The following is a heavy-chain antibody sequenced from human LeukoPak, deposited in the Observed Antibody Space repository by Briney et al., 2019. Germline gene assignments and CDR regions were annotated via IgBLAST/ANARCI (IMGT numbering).Heavy chain of an antibody. CDR1: GYTFTSYA. J-gene: IGHJ4*02. CDR2: INTNTGNP. Sequence: GASVKVSCKASGYTFTSYAMNWVRQAPGQGLEWMGWINTNTGNPTYAQGFTGRFVFSLDTSVSTTYLQISSLKAEDTAVYYCARVGHYDFWSGYTIRGYYFDYWGQGTLVTVSS. D-gene: IGHD3-3*01. CDR3: ARVGHYDFWSGYTIRGYYFDY. V-gene: IGHV7-4-1*02.